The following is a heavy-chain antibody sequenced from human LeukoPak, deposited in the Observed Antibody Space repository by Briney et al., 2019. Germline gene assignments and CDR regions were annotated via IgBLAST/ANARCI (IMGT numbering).Heavy chain of an antibody. J-gene: IGHJ4*02. D-gene: IGHD6-19*01. Sequence: SETLSLTCTVSGGSINNYYWTWIRQPPGKGLECIGYVYYTGSTYYNPSLKSRVTISVDSSKNQFSLKLNSVTAADTAVYYCARAGSGWSFDCWGQGTLVTVSS. CDR2: VYYTGST. CDR1: GGSINNYY. CDR3: ARAGSGWSFDC. V-gene: IGHV4-59*01.